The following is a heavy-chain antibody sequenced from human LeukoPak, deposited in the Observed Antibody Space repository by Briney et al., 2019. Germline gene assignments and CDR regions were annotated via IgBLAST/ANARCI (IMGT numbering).Heavy chain of an antibody. CDR2: LYWNDDK. D-gene: IGHD1-26*01. Sequence: SGPTLVKPTQTLTLTCTFSGFSLTTSGVGVGWIRQPPGKALERLPLLYWNDDKRNSPSLKSRLTITKDTSKNQVVLTMTNMDPVDTATYYCAHSAYSGSYYGRFDPWGQGTLVTVSS. CDR3: AHSAYSGSYYGRFDP. V-gene: IGHV2-5*01. CDR1: GFSLTTSGVG. J-gene: IGHJ5*02.